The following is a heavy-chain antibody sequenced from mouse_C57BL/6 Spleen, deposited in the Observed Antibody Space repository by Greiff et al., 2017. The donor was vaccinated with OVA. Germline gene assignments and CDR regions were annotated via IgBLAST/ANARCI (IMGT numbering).Heavy chain of an antibody. J-gene: IGHJ3*01. CDR1: GYPFTDHN. CDR2: IYPNNGGS. CDR3: ERSGDGYYGY. Sequence: EVQLQQSGPELVKPGASVKIPRKASGYPFTDHNMDRVKQSHGKSPEWIGDIYPNNGGSFHNQKFKGKATLTVKKSTSTAYMKLRGLTAEDTAVYYCERSGDGYYGYWGQGTTVTVSA. D-gene: IGHD2-3*01. V-gene: IGHV1-18*01.